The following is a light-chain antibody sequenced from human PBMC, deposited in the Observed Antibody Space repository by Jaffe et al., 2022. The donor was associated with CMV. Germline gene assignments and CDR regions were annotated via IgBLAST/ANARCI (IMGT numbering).Light chain of an antibody. CDR2: ENN. Sequence: QSVLTQPPSVSAAPGQKVTISCSGSSSNIGNNYVSWYQQFPGTAPKLLIYENNKRPSGIPDRFSGSKSGTSATLGITGLQTGDEADYYCGTWDSSLSAWLFGGGTKLTVL. J-gene: IGLJ2*01. V-gene: IGLV1-51*02. CDR3: GTWDSSLSAWL. CDR1: SSNIGNNY.